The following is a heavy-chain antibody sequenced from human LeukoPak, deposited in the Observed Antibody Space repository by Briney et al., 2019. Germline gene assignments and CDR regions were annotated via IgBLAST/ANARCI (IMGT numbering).Heavy chain of an antibody. Sequence: SETLSLTCTVSAYSISNGFVWGWIRQPPGKGLEWNASIYHSGTTYYNPSLKSRVTMSVDTSKNQFPLRLSSVTAADMAVYYCTRLSHVAGAPKVSWFDPWGQGTLVTVSS. CDR2: IYHSGTT. V-gene: IGHV4-38-2*02. CDR1: AYSISNGFV. J-gene: IGHJ5*02. D-gene: IGHD1-26*01. CDR3: TRLSHVAGAPKVSWFDP.